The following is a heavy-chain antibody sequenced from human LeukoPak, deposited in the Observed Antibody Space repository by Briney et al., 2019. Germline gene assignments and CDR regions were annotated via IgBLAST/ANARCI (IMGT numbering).Heavy chain of an antibody. CDR2: INTNTGNP. Sequence: ASVKVSCKASGYTFTSCAMNWVRQAPGQGLEWMGWINTNTGNPTYAQGFTGRFVFSLDTSVSTAYLQISSLKAEDTAVYYCARMEGPLLWFGESFDYWGQGTLVTVSS. CDR1: GYTFTSCA. J-gene: IGHJ4*02. V-gene: IGHV7-4-1*02. D-gene: IGHD3-10*01. CDR3: ARMEGPLLWFGESFDY.